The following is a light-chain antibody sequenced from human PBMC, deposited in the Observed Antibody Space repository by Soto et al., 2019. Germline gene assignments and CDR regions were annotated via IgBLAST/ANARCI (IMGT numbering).Light chain of an antibody. CDR3: SSYTSSSTLVL. CDR2: EVG. CDR1: SSDVGGYNY. Sequence: QSALTQPASVSGSPGQSITISCTGTSSDVGGYNYVSWYQQHPGKAPKLMIYEVGNRPSGVSDRFSGSKSDNTASLTISGLRAEDEADYYCSSYTSSSTLVLFGGGTKLTVL. V-gene: IGLV2-14*01. J-gene: IGLJ2*01.